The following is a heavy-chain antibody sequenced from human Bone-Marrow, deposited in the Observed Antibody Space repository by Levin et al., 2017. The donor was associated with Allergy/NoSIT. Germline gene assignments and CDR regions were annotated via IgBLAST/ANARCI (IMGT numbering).Heavy chain of an antibody. J-gene: IGHJ4*02. CDR1: GFSFSTYG. V-gene: IGHV3-30*18. Sequence: GGSLRLSCAASGFSFSTYGMQWVRQAPGKGLQWVAIITSNGDQKYYADSVRARFTISRDNSKSTVYLQISSLRPEDTAMYYCAKGGDFDFWGQGTLVTVSS. CDR2: ITSNGDQK. CDR3: AKGGDFDF.